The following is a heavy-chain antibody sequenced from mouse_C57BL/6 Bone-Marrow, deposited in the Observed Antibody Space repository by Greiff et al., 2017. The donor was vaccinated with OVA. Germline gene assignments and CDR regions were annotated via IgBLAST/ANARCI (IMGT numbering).Heavy chain of an antibody. CDR2: IDPSDSYT. CDR3: ARGSGYGFFAY. D-gene: IGHD3-2*02. CDR1: GYTFTGYW. V-gene: IGHV1-69*01. J-gene: IGHJ3*01. Sequence: QVQLQQSGAELMKPGASVKLSCKATGYTFTGYWIEWVKQRPGQGLEWIGEIDPSDSYTNYNQKFKGKSTLTVDKSSSTAYMQLSSLTSEDSAVYYCARGSGYGFFAYWGQGTLVTVSA.